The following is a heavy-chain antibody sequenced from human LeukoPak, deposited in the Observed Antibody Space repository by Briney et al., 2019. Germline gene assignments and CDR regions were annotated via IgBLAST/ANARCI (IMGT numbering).Heavy chain of an antibody. Sequence: GASVKVSCKASGYTFTSYGISWVRQAPGQGLEWMGWISAYNGNTNYAQKLQGRVTMTTDTSTSTAYMELRSLRSDDTAVYYCARDGRCSGGSCYSEAFDIWGQGTMVTVSS. J-gene: IGHJ3*02. V-gene: IGHV1-18*01. CDR1: GYTFTSYG. CDR2: ISAYNGNT. D-gene: IGHD2-15*01. CDR3: ARDGRCSGGSCYSEAFDI.